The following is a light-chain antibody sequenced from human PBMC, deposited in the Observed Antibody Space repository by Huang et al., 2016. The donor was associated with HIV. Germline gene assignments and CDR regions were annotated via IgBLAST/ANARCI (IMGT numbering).Light chain of an antibody. Sequence: EIVMTQSPATLSVSPGERATLSCRASQSVSSNLAWYQQQPGQAPRLLIYGASTRATGIPARFSGSGSGTEFTLTISSLQSEDFAVYYCQQYNNWPPLITFGQGTRLEIK. CDR1: QSVSSN. V-gene: IGKV3-15*01. CDR3: QQYNNWPPLIT. CDR2: GAS. J-gene: IGKJ5*01.